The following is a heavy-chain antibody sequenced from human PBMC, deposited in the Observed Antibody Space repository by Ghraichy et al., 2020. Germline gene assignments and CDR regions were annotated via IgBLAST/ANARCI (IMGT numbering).Heavy chain of an antibody. CDR2: INADNGNT. D-gene: IGHD3-22*01. Sequence: ASVKVSCKASGYTFTSYAMHWVRQAPGQRLEWMGWINADNGNTKYSQKFQGRVTITRDTSASTAYMELSSLRSEDTAVYYCASGYYYDSSGPRGDAFDIWGQGTMVTVSS. CDR1: GYTFTSYA. CDR3: ASGYYYDSSGPRGDAFDI. V-gene: IGHV1-3*01. J-gene: IGHJ3*02.